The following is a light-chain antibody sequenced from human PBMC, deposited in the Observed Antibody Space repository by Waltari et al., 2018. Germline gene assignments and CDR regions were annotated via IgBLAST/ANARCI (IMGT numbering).Light chain of an antibody. J-gene: IGKJ2*01. CDR3: QQYGSSYT. CDR1: QRVSSSY. V-gene: IGKV3-20*01. Sequence: EIVLTQSPGTLSLSPGERATLSCRASQRVSSSYLAWYQQKPGQAPRLLIDGASSRATGIPDRFSGSGSGTDFILTINRLEPEDFAVYYCQQYGSSYTFGQGTNLEIK. CDR2: GAS.